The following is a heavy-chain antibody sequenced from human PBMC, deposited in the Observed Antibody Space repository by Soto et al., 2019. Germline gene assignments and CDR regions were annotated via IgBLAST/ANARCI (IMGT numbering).Heavy chain of an antibody. CDR3: TKDYGAVAEF. V-gene: IGHV3-23*01. CDR2: ITGSGDRA. CDR1: GFTFSTYA. J-gene: IGHJ4*02. Sequence: EVQLLESGGGLVQPGESLTLSCAASGFTFSTYAMSWVRQAPGKGLEWVAAITGSGDRAYYADSVRGRFTISRDNSKDTLFVEMNSLRVDDTAVYFCTKDYGAVAEFWGQGTLITVSS. D-gene: IGHD6-19*01.